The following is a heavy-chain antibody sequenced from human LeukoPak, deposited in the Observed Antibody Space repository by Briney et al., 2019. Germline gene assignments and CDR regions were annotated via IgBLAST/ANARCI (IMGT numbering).Heavy chain of an antibody. CDR2: INGDGSST. V-gene: IGHV3-74*01. CDR3: IRDMYTTSSARGAY. J-gene: IGHJ4*02. CDR1: GFTFSSYW. Sequence: PGGPLRLSCAASGFTFSSYWMHWVRQAPGKGLVWVSRINGDGSSTSYADSVKGRLTISRDNAKSTLYLQMNSPRVEDTAVYYCIRDMYTTSSARGAYWGQGTLVTVSS. D-gene: IGHD6-6*01.